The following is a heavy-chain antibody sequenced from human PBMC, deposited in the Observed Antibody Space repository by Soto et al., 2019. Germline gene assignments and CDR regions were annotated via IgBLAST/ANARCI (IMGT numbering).Heavy chain of an antibody. D-gene: IGHD2-15*01. CDR3: ARPASGGSRDAFDV. J-gene: IGHJ3*01. CDR2: IDPTDSST. CDR1: GYKFTTFW. Sequence: GESLKISCKASGYKFTTFWLNWVRQTPGKGLEWLGRIDPTDSSTNYSPPFEGHVTISVDRSISTAYLQWNSLQASDTAIYYCARPASGGSRDAFDVWGQGTTVTVSS. V-gene: IGHV5-10-1*01.